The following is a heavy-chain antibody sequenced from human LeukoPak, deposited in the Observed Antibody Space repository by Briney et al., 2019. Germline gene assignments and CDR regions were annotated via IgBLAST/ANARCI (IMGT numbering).Heavy chain of an antibody. CDR1: GGSISSRDRY. J-gene: IGHJ5*02. CDR3: TSLYCSDGSCYPGARGSYWFDP. CDR2: IHNSGST. V-gene: IGHV4-30-4*01. Sequence: PSETLSLTCTVSGGSISSRDRYWSWIRQAPGQGLEWIGNIHNSGSTHYNPSLKGRLAISVDTSKSQFSLMLSSVTAADTAVYFCTSLYCSDGSCYPGARGSYWFDPWGQGALVTVSS. D-gene: IGHD2-15*01.